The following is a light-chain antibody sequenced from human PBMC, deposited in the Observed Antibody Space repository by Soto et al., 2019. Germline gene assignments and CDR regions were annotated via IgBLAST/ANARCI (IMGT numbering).Light chain of an antibody. Sequence: EIVLTQSPDTLAVSPGEVATLSCWASQSVTSNLAWYQQKPGQAPRLLIYGASSRATGVPARFSGSGSGTDFTLTISSLEPEDFAIYYCQQRSDWPPLTFGGGTKVEIK. CDR3: QQRSDWPPLT. J-gene: IGKJ4*01. V-gene: IGKV3-11*01. CDR2: GAS. CDR1: QSVTSN.